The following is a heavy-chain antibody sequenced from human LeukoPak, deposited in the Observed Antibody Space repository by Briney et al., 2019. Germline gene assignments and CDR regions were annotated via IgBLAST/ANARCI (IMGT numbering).Heavy chain of an antibody. CDR2: IYTSGST. Sequence: NTSQTLSLTCTVSGGSISSGSYYWSWIRQPAGKGLEWIGRIYTSGSTNYNPSLKSRVTISVDTSKNQFSLKLSSVTAADTAVYYCASSLRYFDWLLTYYFDYWGQGTLVTVSS. V-gene: IGHV4-61*02. CDR3: ASSLRYFDWLLTYYFDY. CDR1: GGSISSGSYY. J-gene: IGHJ4*02. D-gene: IGHD3-9*01.